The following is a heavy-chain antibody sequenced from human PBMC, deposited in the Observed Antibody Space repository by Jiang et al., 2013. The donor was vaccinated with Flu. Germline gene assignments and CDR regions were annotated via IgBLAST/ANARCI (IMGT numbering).Heavy chain of an antibody. D-gene: IGHD3-3*01. CDR2: IIPIFGTA. CDR3: ARDRGRIFGVVYYYGMDV. J-gene: IGHJ6*02. CDR1: GYTFTNYA. Sequence: GAEVKKPGASVRVSCKASGYTFTNYAMHWVRQAPGQGLEWMGGIIPIFGTANYAQKFQGRVTITADESTSAAYMELSSLRSEDTAVYYCARDRGRIFGVVYYYGMDVWGQGTTVTVSS. V-gene: IGHV1-69*13.